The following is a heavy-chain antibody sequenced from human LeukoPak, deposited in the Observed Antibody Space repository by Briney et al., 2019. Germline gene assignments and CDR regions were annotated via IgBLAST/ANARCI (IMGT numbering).Heavy chain of an antibody. CDR1: GGSISSYY. J-gene: IGHJ4*02. V-gene: IGHV4-59*01. CDR2: IYYSGST. CDR3: ARIGHEDYYFDY. Sequence: KTSETLSLTCTVSGGSISSYYWNWIRQPPGKGLEWIGYIYYSGSTNYNPSLKSRVTISVDTSKNQFSLKLSSVTAADTAVYYCARIGHEDYYFDYWGQGTLVTVSS.